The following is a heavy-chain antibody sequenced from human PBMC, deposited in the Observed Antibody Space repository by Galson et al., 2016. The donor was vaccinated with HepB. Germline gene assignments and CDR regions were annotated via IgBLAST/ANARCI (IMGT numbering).Heavy chain of an antibody. CDR2: VSWDATTI. D-gene: IGHD4-23*01. J-gene: IGHJ4*02. CDR1: GFTFDDYT. V-gene: IGHV3-43*01. CDR3: ARETTIWGNGFQY. Sequence: LRLSCAASGFTFDDYTMHWVRQAPGKGLEWVSLVSWDATTIYYADSVKGRFTISRDNSKNSLYLQMNSLTSEGTALYYCARETTIWGNGFQYWGQGTLVTVSS.